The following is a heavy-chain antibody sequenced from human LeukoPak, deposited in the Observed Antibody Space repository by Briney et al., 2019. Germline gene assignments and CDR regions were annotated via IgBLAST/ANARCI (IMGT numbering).Heavy chain of an antibody. J-gene: IGHJ3*02. CDR1: GGTFSSYA. CDR3: ARVPQDDYGDYQGAFDI. V-gene: IGHV1-69*05. D-gene: IGHD4-17*01. CDR2: IIPIFGTA. Sequence: GSSVKVSCKASGGTFSSYAISWVRQAPGQGLEWMGRIIPIFGTANYAQKFQGRVTITTDESTSTACMELSSLRSEDTAVYYRARVPQDDYGDYQGAFDIWGQGTMVTVSS.